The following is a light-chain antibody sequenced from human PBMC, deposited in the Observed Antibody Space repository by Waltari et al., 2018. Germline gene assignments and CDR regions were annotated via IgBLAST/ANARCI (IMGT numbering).Light chain of an antibody. CDR2: QDN. CDR1: KLAGNY. CDR3: AAWDNSTFVL. J-gene: IGLJ2*01. V-gene: IGLV3-1*01. Sequence: SFDLTQTPSVSVSPGQTASITCYGDKLAGNYGSWYQHRPSQYPVLVIYQDNMRPSGIPALFSGFHSGNTVTLTISGTQAMDEGDYYCAAWDNSTFVLFGGGTKVTVL.